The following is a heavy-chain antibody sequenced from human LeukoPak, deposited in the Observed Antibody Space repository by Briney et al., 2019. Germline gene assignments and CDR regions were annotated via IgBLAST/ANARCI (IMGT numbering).Heavy chain of an antibody. CDR1: GFTFSSYG. J-gene: IGHJ4*02. Sequence: GGSLRLSCAASGFTFSSYGMSWVRQAPGKGLEWVSAISGSGGSTYYADSVKGRFTISRDNSKNTVYLQMNSLRTEDTAVYYCAKDLPGPEYYFGSWGQGTLVTVSS. V-gene: IGHV3-23*01. D-gene: IGHD7-27*01. CDR3: AKDLPGPEYYFGS. CDR2: ISGSGGST.